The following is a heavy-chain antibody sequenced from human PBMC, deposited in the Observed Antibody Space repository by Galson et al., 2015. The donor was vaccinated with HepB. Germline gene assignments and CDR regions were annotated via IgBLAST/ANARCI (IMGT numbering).Heavy chain of an antibody. J-gene: IGHJ4*02. CDR2: IVGRDDST. V-gene: IGHV3-23*01. Sequence: SLRLSCAASGFTFSSYAMAWVRQAPGKGLEWVSSIVGRDDSTHYTDSVEGRFTISRDNFRNTLFLQMRSLGVEDTAIYYCAKYLTVGVTTIWDYWGQGTLVTVSS. CDR1: GFTFSSYA. D-gene: IGHD1-26*01. CDR3: AKYLTVGVTTIWDY.